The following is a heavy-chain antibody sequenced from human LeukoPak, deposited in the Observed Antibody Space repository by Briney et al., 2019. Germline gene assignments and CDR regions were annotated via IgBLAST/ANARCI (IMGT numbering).Heavy chain of an antibody. CDR1: GCSISSYY. V-gene: IGHV4-59*01. CDR2: IYYSGST. J-gene: IGHJ5*02. CDR3: ARCKIVVVPAAISPNWFDP. D-gene: IGHD2-2*02. Sequence: SETLSLTCTVSGCSISSYYWSWIRQPPGKGLEWIGYIYYSGSTNYNPSLKSRVTISVDTSKNQFSLKLSSVTAADTAVYFCARCKIVVVPAAISPNWFDPWGQGILVTVSS.